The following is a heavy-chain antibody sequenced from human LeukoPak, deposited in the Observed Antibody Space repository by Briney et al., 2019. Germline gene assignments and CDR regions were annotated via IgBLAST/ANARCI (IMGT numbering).Heavy chain of an antibody. Sequence: SETLSLTCTVSGGSISSGDYYWSWVRQLPGKGLEWIGYIYYSGSTYYNPSHRSRVTISVNTSKNQFSLRLSSVTAADTAVYYCLRVGAINNWFDPWGQGTLVTVSS. CDR1: GGSISSGDYY. CDR3: LRVGAINNWFDP. V-gene: IGHV4-31*03. CDR2: IYYSGST. J-gene: IGHJ5*02.